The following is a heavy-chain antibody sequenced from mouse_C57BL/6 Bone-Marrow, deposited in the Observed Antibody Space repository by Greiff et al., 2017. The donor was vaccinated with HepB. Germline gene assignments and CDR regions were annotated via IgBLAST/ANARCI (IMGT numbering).Heavy chain of an antibody. Sequence: EVHLVESGGGLVQPGWSLKLSCAASGFTFSDYYMYWVRQTPEKRLEWVAYISNGGGSTYYPDTVKGRFTISRDNAKNTLYLQMSRLKSEDKAMYYCARQGYYGSSYGNAMDYWGQGTSVTVSS. D-gene: IGHD1-1*01. CDR3: ARQGYYGSSYGNAMDY. J-gene: IGHJ4*01. V-gene: IGHV5-12*01. CDR2: ISNGGGST. CDR1: GFTFSDYY.